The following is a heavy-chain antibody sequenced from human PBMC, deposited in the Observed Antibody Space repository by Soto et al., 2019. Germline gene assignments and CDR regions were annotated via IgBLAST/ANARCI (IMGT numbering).Heavy chain of an antibody. Sequence: GGSLRLSCAASGFTFSSYGMHWVRQAPGKGLEWVAVISYDGSNKYYADSVKGRFTISRDNSKSTLYLQMNSLRAEDTAVYYCAKDDDRIFDYWGQGTLVTVSS. CDR2: ISYDGSNK. D-gene: IGHD1-1*01. CDR1: GFTFSSYG. CDR3: AKDDDRIFDY. V-gene: IGHV3-30*18. J-gene: IGHJ4*02.